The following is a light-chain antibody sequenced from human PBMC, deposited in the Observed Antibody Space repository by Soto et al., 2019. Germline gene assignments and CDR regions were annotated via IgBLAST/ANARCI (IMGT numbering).Light chain of an antibody. CDR3: QQYYSTLWT. V-gene: IGKV4-1*01. CDR2: WAS. J-gene: IGKJ1*01. Sequence: IVITHSPDSLSVSLRPMSTIYCQSHLSVLYSSNNKNYLAWYQQKPGQPPKLLIYWASTRESGVPDRFSGSGSGTDFTLTISSLQAEDVAVYYCQQYYSTLWTFGQGTKVDTK. CDR1: LSVLYSSNNKNY.